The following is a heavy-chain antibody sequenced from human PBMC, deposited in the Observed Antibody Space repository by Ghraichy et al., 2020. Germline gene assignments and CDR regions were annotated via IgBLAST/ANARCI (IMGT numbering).Heavy chain of an antibody. CDR2: INWDASRT. J-gene: IGHJ4*02. V-gene: IGHV3-43*01. Sequence: GGSLRLSCAASGFTFDDYSMFWVRQAPGKGLEWVSLINWDASRTYYADAVKGRFTISREHKKNFLYLQINSLRIEDTALYYCARGLQRGTTGYYFESWGQGTLVPVSS. CDR1: GFTFDDYS. CDR3: ARGLQRGTTGYYFES. D-gene: IGHD2-15*01.